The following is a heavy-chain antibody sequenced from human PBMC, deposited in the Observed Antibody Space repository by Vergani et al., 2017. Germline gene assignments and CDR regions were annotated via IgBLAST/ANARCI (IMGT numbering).Heavy chain of an antibody. CDR2: TWYDGNNK. D-gene: IGHD1-14*01. CDR3: ARDLRLLYNRFDP. V-gene: IGHV3-33*01. Sequence: QVQLVESGGGVVQPGRSLRLSCAASGLTFNQYGMHWVRQAPGKGLEWVAVTWYDGNNKQYADSVKGRFNLSRDNSKSTMYLQMNSLRDEYTGVYYCARDLRLLYNRFDPWGQGTLVTVSS. J-gene: IGHJ5*02. CDR1: GLTFNQYG.